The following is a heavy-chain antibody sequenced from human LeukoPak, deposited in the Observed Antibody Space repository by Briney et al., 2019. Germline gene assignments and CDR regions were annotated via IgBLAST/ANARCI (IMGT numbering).Heavy chain of an antibody. D-gene: IGHD3-16*02. CDR1: GYTFTSYG. CDR3: AREKGPMFYDYVWGSYRYAHYDY. V-gene: IGHV1-18*01. CDR2: ISAYNGNT. J-gene: IGHJ4*02. Sequence: GASVKVSCKASGYTFTSYGISWVRQAPGQELEWMGWISAYNGNTNYAQKLQGRVTMTTDTSTSTAYMELRSLRSDDTAVYYCAREKGPMFYDYVWGSYRYAHYDYWGQGTLVTVSS.